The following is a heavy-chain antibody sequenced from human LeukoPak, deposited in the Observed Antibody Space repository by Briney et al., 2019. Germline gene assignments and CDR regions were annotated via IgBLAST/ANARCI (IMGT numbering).Heavy chain of an antibody. Sequence: SETLSLTCTVSGGSISSSSCYWGWIRQPPGKGQEWIAIIYHSGSTYYNPSLKSRVTISVDTSKNQFSLKLSSVTAADTAVFYCARRSRWDWYFDLWGRGTLVTVSS. D-gene: IGHD5-24*01. CDR2: IYHSGST. CDR3: ARRSRWDWYFDL. CDR1: GGSISSSSCY. V-gene: IGHV4-39*01. J-gene: IGHJ2*01.